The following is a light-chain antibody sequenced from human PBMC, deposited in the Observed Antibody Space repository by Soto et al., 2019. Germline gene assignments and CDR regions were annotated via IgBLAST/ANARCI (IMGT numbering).Light chain of an antibody. CDR3: QQYGSSPIT. J-gene: IGKJ5*01. V-gene: IGKV3D-20*01. Sequence: DIVLTQSPGTLSLSPGERGTLSCGASQSVSSSYVAWYQHKPGLAPRLLIHDTSSRAIGIPDRLSGSKSGTNFTLTIRRMEPEDVGMYYCQQYGSSPITFCQGTRLEIK. CDR2: DTS. CDR1: QSVSSSY.